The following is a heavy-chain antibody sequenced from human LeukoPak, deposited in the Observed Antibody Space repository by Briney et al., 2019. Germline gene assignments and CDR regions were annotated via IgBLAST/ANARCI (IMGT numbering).Heavy chain of an antibody. CDR3: ARAIRYFTVTKNGRYGYYMDV. CDR2: ISSSGSTI. D-gene: IGHD4-11*01. Sequence: PGGSLRLSCAASGFTFSDYYMSWIRQAPGKGLEWVSYISSSGSTIYYADSVKGRFTISRDNAKNSLYLQMNSLRAEDTAVYYCARAIRYFTVTKNGRYGYYMDVWGKGTAVTVSS. V-gene: IGHV3-11*04. CDR1: GFTFSDYY. J-gene: IGHJ6*03.